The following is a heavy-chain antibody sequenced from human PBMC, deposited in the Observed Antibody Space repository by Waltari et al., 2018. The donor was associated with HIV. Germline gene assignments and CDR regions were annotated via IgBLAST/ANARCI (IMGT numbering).Heavy chain of an antibody. V-gene: IGHV3-21*01. CDR1: GFTFSSYS. Sequence: EVQLVESGGGLVKPGGSLRISCADSGFTFSSYSMTWVAQAPGKGLEWVSSISSSSSYIYYANSGKGRFTISRNNAKNSLYLQMNSLRAEDTAVYYCARGAAAFDYWGQGTLVTVSS. D-gene: IGHD6-13*01. CDR3: ARGAAAFDY. CDR2: ISSSSSYI. J-gene: IGHJ4*02.